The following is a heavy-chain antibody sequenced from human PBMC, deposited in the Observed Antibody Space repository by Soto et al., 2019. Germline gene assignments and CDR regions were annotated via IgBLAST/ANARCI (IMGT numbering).Heavy chain of an antibody. D-gene: IGHD6-19*01. V-gene: IGHV1-69*12. J-gene: IGHJ2*01. CDR2: ITPLFGTA. CDR1: GGTFSNYA. CDR3: AQTLGLAVAGPGRFDL. Sequence: QVQLVQSGAEVKKPGSSVKVSCKASGGTFSNYAISWVRQAPGQGLEWMGGITPLFGTANYAQNFQGRVTITADESTTTDYMELSSLKSEDTAVYYCAQTLGLAVAGPGRFDLWGRGTLITVSS.